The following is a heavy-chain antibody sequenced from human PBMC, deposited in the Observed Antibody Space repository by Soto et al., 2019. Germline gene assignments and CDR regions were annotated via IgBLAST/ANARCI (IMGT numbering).Heavy chain of an antibody. Sequence: SETLSLTCTVSGGSIGSGGYYWSWIRQHPGKGLEWIGYVYYSGITYYNPSLKSRVTISVDTSKNQFSLKLSSVTAADTAVYYCARSPGYYFDYWGQGTLVTVSS. CDR2: VYYSGIT. J-gene: IGHJ4*02. CDR1: GGSIGSGGYY. CDR3: ARSPGYYFDY. V-gene: IGHV4-31*03.